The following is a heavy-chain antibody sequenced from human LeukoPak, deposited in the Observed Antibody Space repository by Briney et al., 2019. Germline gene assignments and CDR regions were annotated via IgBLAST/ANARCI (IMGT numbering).Heavy chain of an antibody. J-gene: IGHJ6*03. Sequence: EASVKVSCKASGYTFTSYDINWVRQATGQGLEWMGWMNPNSGNTGYAQKFQGRVTMTRNTSISTAYMELSSLRSEDTAVYYCARGGQPYYYYYYYYYMDVWGKGTTVTVSS. CDR2: MNPNSGNT. D-gene: IGHD5-12*01. V-gene: IGHV1-8*01. CDR1: GYTFTSYD. CDR3: ARGGQPYYYYYYYYYMDV.